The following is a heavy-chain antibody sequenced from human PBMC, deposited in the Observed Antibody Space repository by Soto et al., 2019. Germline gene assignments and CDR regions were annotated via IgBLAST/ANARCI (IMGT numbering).Heavy chain of an antibody. J-gene: IGHJ5*02. CDR2: IYYSGST. Sequence: QVQLQESGPGLVKPSETLSLTCTVSGGSISSYYWSWIRQPPGKGLEWIGYIYYSGSTNYNPSLKSRVTISVDTSKNQFSLKLSSVTAADTAVYYCAGGTVTTSSGFDPWGQGTLVTVSS. D-gene: IGHD4-4*01. CDR1: GGSISSYY. CDR3: AGGTVTTSSGFDP. V-gene: IGHV4-59*01.